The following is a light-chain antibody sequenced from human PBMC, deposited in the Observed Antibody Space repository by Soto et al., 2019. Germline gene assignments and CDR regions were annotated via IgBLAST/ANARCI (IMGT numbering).Light chain of an antibody. CDR3: QQYNNWPPRVT. V-gene: IGKV3-15*01. CDR1: QSVSSN. Sequence: EILMTQSPATLSVSPGERATLSCRASQSVSSNLAWYQQKPGQAPRLLIYGASTRATGIPARFSGSGSGTEFTLTISSLQSEDFAVYYCQQYNNWPPRVTFGGGTKVDIK. J-gene: IGKJ4*01. CDR2: GAS.